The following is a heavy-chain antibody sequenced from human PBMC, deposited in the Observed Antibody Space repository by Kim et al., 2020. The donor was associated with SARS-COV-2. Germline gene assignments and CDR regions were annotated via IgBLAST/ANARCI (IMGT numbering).Heavy chain of an antibody. Sequence: ASVKVSCKASGYTFTGYYMHWVRQAPGQGLEWMGRINPNSGGTNYAQKFQGRVTMTRDTSISTAYMELSRLRSDDTAVYYCARVYLFGYGEDFDYWGQGTLVTVSS. D-gene: IGHD3-16*01. CDR2: INPNSGGT. CDR3: ARVYLFGYGEDFDY. CDR1: GYTFTGYY. J-gene: IGHJ4*02. V-gene: IGHV1-2*06.